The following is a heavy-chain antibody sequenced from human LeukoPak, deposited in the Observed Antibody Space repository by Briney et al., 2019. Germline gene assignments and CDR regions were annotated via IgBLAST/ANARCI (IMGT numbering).Heavy chain of an antibody. CDR2: IKEDGSER. V-gene: IGHV3-7*01. CDR1: GFTFNYYW. CDR3: ARDKASGSSYGSSFHF. J-gene: IGHJ3*01. Sequence: GGSLRLSCAASGFTFNYYWMTWVRQGPGKGLEWVATIKEDGSERYYVESVKGRFTISRDNAKNSLYLQMNSLRVEDTALYYCARDKASGSSYGSSFHFWGQGTMVTVSS. D-gene: IGHD3-10*01.